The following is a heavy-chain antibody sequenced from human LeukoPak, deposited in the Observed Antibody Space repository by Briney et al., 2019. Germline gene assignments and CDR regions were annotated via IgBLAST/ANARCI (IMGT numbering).Heavy chain of an antibody. D-gene: IGHD6-19*01. J-gene: IGHJ6*03. CDR1: GFTFSDYY. CDR2: ISSSSSYI. V-gene: IGHV3-11*06. CDR3: ARVTAVAGNYYYYMDV. Sequence: GGSLRLSCAASGFTFSDYYMSWIRQAPGKGLEWVSSISSSSSYIYYADSVKGRFTISRGNAKNSLYLQMNSLRAEDTAVYYCARVTAVAGNYYYYMDVWGKGTTVTVSS.